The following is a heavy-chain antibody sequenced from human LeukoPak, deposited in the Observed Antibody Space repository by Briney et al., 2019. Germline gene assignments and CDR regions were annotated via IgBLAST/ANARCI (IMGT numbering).Heavy chain of an antibody. J-gene: IGHJ4*02. D-gene: IGHD3-9*01. CDR2: INPNSGGT. Sequence: ASVKVSCKASGYTFSSYDINWVRQAPGQGLEWMGWINPNSGGTNYAQKFQDRVTMTRDTSISTAYMELGRLRFDDTAVYSCARSPHILTGENFDYWGQGTLVTVSS. CDR3: ARSPHILTGENFDY. CDR1: GYTFSSYD. V-gene: IGHV1-2*02.